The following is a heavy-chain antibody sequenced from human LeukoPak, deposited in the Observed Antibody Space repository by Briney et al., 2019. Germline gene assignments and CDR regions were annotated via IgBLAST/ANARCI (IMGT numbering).Heavy chain of an antibody. J-gene: IGHJ6*02. V-gene: IGHV3-21*01. D-gene: IGHD3-22*01. Sequence: GSLRLSCAASGFTFSSYSMNWVRQAPGKGLEWVSSISSSSSYIYYADSVKGRFTISRDNAKNSLYLQMNSLRAEDTAVYYCARDRGYYYDSSGHYGMDVWGQGTTVTVSS. CDR2: ISSSSSYI. CDR3: ARDRGYYYDSSGHYGMDV. CDR1: GFTFSSYS.